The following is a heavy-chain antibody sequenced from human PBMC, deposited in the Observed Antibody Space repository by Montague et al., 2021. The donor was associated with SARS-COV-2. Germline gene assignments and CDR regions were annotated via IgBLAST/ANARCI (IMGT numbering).Heavy chain of an antibody. CDR1: GSSISPSAFY. J-gene: IGHJ3*02. D-gene: IGHD3-22*01. CDR3: VRQFRSLTMTVMTRPGAFGS. V-gene: IGHV4-39*01. Sequence: SETLSLTCTVSGSSISPSAFYLGLTPQTPGRGLAWLGCPYNNCFPYSNPSLGSPGTVSVDTSKNQFSLKLSSVTAADTAVYYCVRQFRSLTMTVMTRPGAFGSWGKVTIATV. CDR2: PYNNCFP.